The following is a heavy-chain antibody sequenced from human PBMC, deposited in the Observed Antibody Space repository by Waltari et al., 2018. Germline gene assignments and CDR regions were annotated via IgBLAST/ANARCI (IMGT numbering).Heavy chain of an antibody. D-gene: IGHD6-19*01. J-gene: IGHJ4*01. Sequence: QVQLQESGPGLVKRSETLSPTSAVSGYSICSGYYSGWIRPPPGKGLEWIGSIYHSGSTYYNPSLKSRVTISVDTSKNQFSLKLSSVTAADTAVYYCAITRYSSGWTDYWGQGTLVTVSS. CDR2: IYHSGST. CDR3: AITRYSSGWTDY. CDR1: GYSICSGYY. V-gene: IGHV4-38-2*01.